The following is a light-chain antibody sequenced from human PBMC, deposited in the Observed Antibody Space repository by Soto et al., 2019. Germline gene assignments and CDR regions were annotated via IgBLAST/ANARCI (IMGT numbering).Light chain of an antibody. V-gene: IGLV2-14*01. Sequence: QSALTQPASVSGSPGQSITISCTGTSRDIGGYKYFSWYQQHPGKAPKLIIYEVTNRPSGVSNRFSGSKSGNTASLTISGRQADDEADYDCSSYTSGYTRDVFGTGTTLTVL. CDR1: SRDIGGYKY. CDR2: EVT. CDR3: SSYTSGYTRDV. J-gene: IGLJ1*01.